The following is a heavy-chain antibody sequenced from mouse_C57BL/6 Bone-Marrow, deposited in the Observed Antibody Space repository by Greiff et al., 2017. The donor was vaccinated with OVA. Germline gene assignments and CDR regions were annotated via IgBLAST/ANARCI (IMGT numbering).Heavy chain of an antibody. Sequence: QVQLQQPGAALVKPGASVKLSCKASGYTFTSYWMNWVKQRPGQGLEWIGMINPNSGRTNYHENFKSKATLTVDKSSSTAYMQLSSLTSEDTAVYNGAYCCSSDAMGNCDQGTAVTVSS. D-gene: IGHD1-1*01. CDR1: GYTFTSYW. J-gene: IGHJ4*01. CDR3: AYCCSSDAMGN. CDR2: INPNSGRT. V-gene: IGHV1-64*01.